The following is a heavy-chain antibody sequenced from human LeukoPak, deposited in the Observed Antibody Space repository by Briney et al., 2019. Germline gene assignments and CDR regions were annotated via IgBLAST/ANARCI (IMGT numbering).Heavy chain of an antibody. J-gene: IGHJ5*02. CDR3: ARPHNFDWLFDSFDP. CDR2: ISYDGSNK. V-gene: IGHV3-30*04. CDR1: GFTFSSYA. Sequence: GGSLRRSCAASGFTFSSYAMHWVRQAPGKGLEWVAVISYDGSNKYYADSVKGRFTISRDNSKNTLYLQMNSLRAEDTAVYYCARPHNFDWLFDSFDPWGQGTLVTVSS. D-gene: IGHD3-9*01.